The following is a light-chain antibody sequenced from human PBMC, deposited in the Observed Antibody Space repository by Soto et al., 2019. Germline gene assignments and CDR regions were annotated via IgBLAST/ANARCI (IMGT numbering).Light chain of an antibody. CDR2: EVS. V-gene: IGLV2-14*01. Sequence: QSALTQPASVSGSPGQSITISCTGTSSDVGGYNYVSWYQQHPGKAPKLMTYEVSDRPSGASNRFSGSKSGNTASLTISGLQAEDESDYYCSSYTSSTTWVFGGGTKLTVL. CDR1: SSDVGGYNY. J-gene: IGLJ3*02. CDR3: SSYTSSTTWV.